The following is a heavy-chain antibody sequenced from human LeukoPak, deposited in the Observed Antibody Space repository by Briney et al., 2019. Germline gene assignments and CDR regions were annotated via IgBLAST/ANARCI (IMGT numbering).Heavy chain of an antibody. D-gene: IGHD3-22*01. CDR1: GGSISSYY. CDR3: ARDRPAPPYYYDSSVYRPSNWFDP. CDR2: IYYSGST. Sequence: PSETLSLTCTVSGGSISSYYWSWIRQPPGKGLEWIGYIYYSGSTNYNPSLKSRVTISVDTSKNQFSLKLSSVTAADTAVYYCARDRPAPPYYYDSSVYRPSNWFDPWGQGTLVTVSS. V-gene: IGHV4-59*01. J-gene: IGHJ5*02.